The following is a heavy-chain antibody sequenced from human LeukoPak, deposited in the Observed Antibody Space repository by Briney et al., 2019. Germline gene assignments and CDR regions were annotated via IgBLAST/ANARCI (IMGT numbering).Heavy chain of an antibody. CDR3: ATNYGSGNTDHYFDY. CDR2: IWSDGTNK. Sequence: PGRSLRLSCAASGFTFSGYAMHWVRQAPGKGLEWVAVIWSDGTNKYYADSVKGRFTISRDNYKNPLYLQMNSLRAEDTAVYYCATNYGSGNTDHYFDYWGQGTLVTVSS. CDR1: GFTFSGYA. V-gene: IGHV3-33*01. J-gene: IGHJ4*02. D-gene: IGHD3-10*01.